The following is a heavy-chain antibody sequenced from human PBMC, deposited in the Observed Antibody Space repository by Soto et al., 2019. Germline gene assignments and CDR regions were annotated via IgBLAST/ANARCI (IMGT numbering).Heavy chain of an antibody. J-gene: IGHJ6*02. Sequence: QVQLVQSGAEVKKPGASVKVSCKASGYTFTSYYFHWVRQAPGQGLEWMGIINPGGGSASNAQKFQGRVTMTRDTSTGTVYMELSSLRSEDTAVYYCARTAYYDDSSGYYFRNGMDVWGQGTTVTVSS. CDR2: INPGGGSA. CDR1: GYTFTSYY. V-gene: IGHV1-46*01. D-gene: IGHD3-22*01. CDR3: ARTAYYDDSSGYYFRNGMDV.